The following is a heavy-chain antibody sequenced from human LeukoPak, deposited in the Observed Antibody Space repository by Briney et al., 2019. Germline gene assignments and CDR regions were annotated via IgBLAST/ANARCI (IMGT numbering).Heavy chain of an antibody. J-gene: IGHJ4*02. Sequence: SVKVSCKASGGTYSSYAISWVRQAPGQGLEWMGGIIPIFGTANYAQKFQGRVTITTHESTSTAYMELSSLRSEDTAVHYCARDVRYYGSGSSDDYWGQGTLVTVSS. CDR1: GGTYSSYA. CDR2: IIPIFGTA. D-gene: IGHD3-10*01. V-gene: IGHV1-69*05. CDR3: ARDVRYYGSGSSDDY.